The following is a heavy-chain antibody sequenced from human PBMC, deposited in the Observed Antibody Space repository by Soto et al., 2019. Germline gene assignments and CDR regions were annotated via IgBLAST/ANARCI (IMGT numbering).Heavy chain of an antibody. CDR3: ARDQGTAMVPNDAFDI. CDR1: GGTFSSYA. J-gene: IGHJ3*02. D-gene: IGHD5-18*01. Sequence: QVQLVQSGAEVKKPGSSVKVSCKASGGTFSSYAISWVRQAPGQGLEWMGGIIPIFGTANYAQKFQGRVTITADESTRTAYMELISLRSEDTAVYYCARDQGTAMVPNDAFDIWGQGTMVTVSS. V-gene: IGHV1-69*01. CDR2: IIPIFGTA.